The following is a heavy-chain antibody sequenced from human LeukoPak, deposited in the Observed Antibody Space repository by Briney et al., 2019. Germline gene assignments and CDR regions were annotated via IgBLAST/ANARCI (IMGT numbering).Heavy chain of an antibody. CDR1: GGSFRGYY. Sequence: SETLSLTCAVYGGSFRGYYWSWIRQPPGKGLEWIGEINHSGSTNYNPSLKSRVTISVDTSKNQFSLKLSSVTAADTAVYYCARGPYYYGSGPWPLDYWGQGTLVTVSS. J-gene: IGHJ4*02. D-gene: IGHD3-10*01. CDR2: INHSGST. V-gene: IGHV4-34*01. CDR3: ARGPYYYGSGPWPLDY.